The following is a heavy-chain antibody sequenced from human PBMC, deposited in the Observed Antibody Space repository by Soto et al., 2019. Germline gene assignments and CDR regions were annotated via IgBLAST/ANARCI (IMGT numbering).Heavy chain of an antibody. V-gene: IGHV4-39*01. CDR2: IYYSGST. D-gene: IGHD7-27*01. CDR1: GGSISSSSYY. CDR3: ATLTGDYYYYGMDV. J-gene: IGHJ6*02. Sequence: PSETLSLTCTVPGGSISSSSYYWGWIRQPPGKGLEWIGSIYYSGSTYYNPSLKSRVTISVDTSKNQFSLKLSSVTAADTAVYYCATLTGDYYYYGMDVWGQGTTVTVSS.